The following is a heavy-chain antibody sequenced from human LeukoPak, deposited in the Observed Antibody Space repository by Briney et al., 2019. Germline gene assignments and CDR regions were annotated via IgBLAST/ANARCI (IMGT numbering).Heavy chain of an antibody. CDR3: ARGGHGDYEAPAGY. V-gene: IGHV3-48*01. D-gene: IGHD4-17*01. CDR2: ISSSSSTI. Sequence: GGSLRLSCAASGFTFSSYSMNWVRQAPGKGLEWVSYISSSSSTIYYADSVKGRFTISRDNAKNSLYLQMNSLRAEDTAVYYCARGGHGDYEAPAGYWGQGTLVTVSS. CDR1: GFTFSSYS. J-gene: IGHJ4*02.